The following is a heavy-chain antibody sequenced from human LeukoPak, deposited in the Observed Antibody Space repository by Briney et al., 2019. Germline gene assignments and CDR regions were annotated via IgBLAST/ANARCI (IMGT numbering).Heavy chain of an antibody. Sequence: GGSLRLSCAASGFTFSRYYMSWVRQTPGKGLEWLANIKEDGSETYYVYSVKGRFTISRDNAKNSLFLQMSSLRAEDTAVYYCTRDENRAVPTFPFCHWGQGTLVTVSS. D-gene: IGHD3-3*01. CDR2: IKEDGSET. V-gene: IGHV3-7*01. J-gene: IGHJ4*02. CDR1: GFTFSRYY. CDR3: TRDENRAVPTFPFCH.